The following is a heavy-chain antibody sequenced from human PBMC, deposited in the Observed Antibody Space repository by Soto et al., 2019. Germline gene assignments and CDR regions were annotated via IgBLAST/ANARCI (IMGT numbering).Heavy chain of an antibody. J-gene: IGHJ4*02. CDR1: VFTFSSYA. V-gene: IGHV3-30-3*01. CDR3: ARGGYCGGACLDY. CDR2: ISYDGSNK. Sequence: VGSLRLSCASSVFTFSSYAMHCVRHSPGKWLEWVAVISYDGSNKYYADSVKGRFTISRDNSKNTLYLQMNSLRAEDTAVYYCARGGYCGGACLDYWGQGTRVTVS. D-gene: IGHD2-21*02.